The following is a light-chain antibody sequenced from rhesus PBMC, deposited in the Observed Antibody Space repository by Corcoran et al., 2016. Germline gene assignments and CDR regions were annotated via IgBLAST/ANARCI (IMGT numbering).Light chain of an antibody. CDR2: NVN. V-gene: IGLV7-76*01. CDR1: TGPVTSDNY. CDR3: LLYFGGNHI. J-gene: IGLJ1*01. Sequence: QAVVTQEPSMTVSPGGTVTLTCGSNTGPVTSDNYPNWFRQNPGQVPGGLIYNVNNTHSWAPARFSGALAGGKAVLTLSHAQPEDEADYYCLLYFGGNHIFGGGTRLSVL.